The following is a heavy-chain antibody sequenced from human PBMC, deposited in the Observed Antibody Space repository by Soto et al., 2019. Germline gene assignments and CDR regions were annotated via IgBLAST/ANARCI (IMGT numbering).Heavy chain of an antibody. CDR1: GGSISSGSHY. J-gene: IGHJ4*02. CDR2: IDYSGSA. D-gene: IGHD3-22*01. Sequence: QLQLQESGPGLVKPSETLSLTCTVSGGSISSGSHYWGWIRQPPGKGLVWIGSIDYSGSAYYNPSHMSRVTMSVDTSKNQFSLKLYSVTAADTAVFYCARSDDSSGYSYDYWGQGPMVTVSS. V-gene: IGHV4-39*01. CDR3: ARSDDSSGYSYDY.